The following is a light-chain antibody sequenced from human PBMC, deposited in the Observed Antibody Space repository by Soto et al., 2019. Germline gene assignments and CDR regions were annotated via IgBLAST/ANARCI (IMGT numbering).Light chain of an antibody. J-gene: IGKJ3*01. CDR1: QGISNY. CDR2: AAS. CDR3: QKYNSALEIT. V-gene: IGKV1-27*01. Sequence: DIQMTQSPSSLSASVGDRVTITCRASQGISNYLAWYQQKPGKVPKLLIYAASTLQSGVPSRFSGSGSGTDFTLTISSLQPEDVATYYCQKYNSALEITFSPGTKVDIK.